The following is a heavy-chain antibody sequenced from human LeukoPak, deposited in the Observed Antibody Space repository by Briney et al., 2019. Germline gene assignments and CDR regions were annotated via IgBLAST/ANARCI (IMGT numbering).Heavy chain of an antibody. J-gene: IGHJ4*02. D-gene: IGHD6-19*01. CDR2: ISYDGSNK. Sequence: GGSRRLSCAASGFTFSSYGMHWVRQAPGKGLEWVAVISYDGSNKYYADSVKGRFTISRDNSKNTLYLQMNSLRAEDTAAYYCAKVRGAVAGTSGFDYWGQGTLVTVSS. CDR3: AKVRGAVAGTSGFDY. CDR1: GFTFSSYG. V-gene: IGHV3-30*18.